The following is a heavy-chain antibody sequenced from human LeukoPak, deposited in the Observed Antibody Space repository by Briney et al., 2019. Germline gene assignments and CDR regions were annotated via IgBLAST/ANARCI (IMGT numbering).Heavy chain of an antibody. Sequence: SETLSLTCAVYGGSFSGYYWSWIRQPPGKGLEWIGEINHSGSTNYNPSLKSRVTISVDTSKDQFSLKLSSVTAADTAVYYCGGGYCSSTSCYYGYYYGMDVWGQGTTVTVSS. CDR3: GGGYCSSTSCYYGYYYGMDV. J-gene: IGHJ6*02. CDR2: INHSGST. V-gene: IGHV4-34*01. CDR1: GGSFSGYY. D-gene: IGHD2-2*01.